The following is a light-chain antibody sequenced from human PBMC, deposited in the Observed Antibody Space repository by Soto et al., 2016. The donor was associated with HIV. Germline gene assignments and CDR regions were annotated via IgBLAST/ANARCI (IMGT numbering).Light chain of an antibody. CDR1: NIGSQS. J-gene: IGLJ3*02. CDR2: DDT. Sequence: SYVLTQPPSVSVAPGKTASMTCGGDNIGSQSVHWYQQKPGQAPVLVVYDDTDRPSGIPDRFSGSNSGNTATLTISRVDAGDEADYYCQAWDSSTGVFGGGTKLTVL. CDR3: QAWDSSTGV. V-gene: IGLV3-21*01.